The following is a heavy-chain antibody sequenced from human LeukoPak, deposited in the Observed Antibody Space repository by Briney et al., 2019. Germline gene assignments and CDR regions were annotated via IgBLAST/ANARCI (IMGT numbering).Heavy chain of an antibody. J-gene: IGHJ4*02. Sequence: GGSLRLSCAASGFTFSTYAMHWVRQAPGKGLEYVSAISTNGDSTYYADSVKGRFTISRDNSKNSLYLQMNSLRAEDTAVYYCASGKGGNFPDYWGQGTLVTVSS. CDR3: ASGKGGNFPDY. D-gene: IGHD4-23*01. V-gene: IGHV3-64*02. CDR2: ISTNGDST. CDR1: GFTFSTYA.